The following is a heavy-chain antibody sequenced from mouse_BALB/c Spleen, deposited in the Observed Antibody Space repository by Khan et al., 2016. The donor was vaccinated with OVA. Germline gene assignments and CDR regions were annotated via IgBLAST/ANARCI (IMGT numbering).Heavy chain of an antibody. Sequence: VQLQESGPELKKPGETVRISCKASGYTFTTAGIQWVQKMPGKGLKWIGWINTHSGVPKYAEDFKGRFAFSLEISVNNAYLQITNLKNKDTATYFCARGGAAYYRNDGGAMEYWGQGTSVTVSS. CDR2: INTHSGVP. J-gene: IGHJ4*01. D-gene: IGHD2-14*01. CDR3: ARGGAAYYRNDGGAMEY. V-gene: IGHV9-4*02. CDR1: GYTFTTAG.